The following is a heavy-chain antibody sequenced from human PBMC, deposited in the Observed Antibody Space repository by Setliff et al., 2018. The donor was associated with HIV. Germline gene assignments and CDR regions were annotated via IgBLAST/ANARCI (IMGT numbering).Heavy chain of an antibody. D-gene: IGHD2-15*01. CDR2: IIPAFGTP. J-gene: IGHJ4*02. Sequence: SVKVSCKTSGGTFNTYGIRWVRQAPGQGLEWMGGIIPAFGTPKYAQKFQGRVTITADESMSTGYMELSSLRSDDTAVYYCARDQEGCSGATGYPYQVPHFWGQGTLVTVSS. V-gene: IGHV1-69*13. CDR3: ARDQEGCSGATGYPYQVPHF. CDR1: GGTFNTYG.